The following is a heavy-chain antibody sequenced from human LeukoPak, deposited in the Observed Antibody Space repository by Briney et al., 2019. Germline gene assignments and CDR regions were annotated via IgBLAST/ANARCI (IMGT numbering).Heavy chain of an antibody. J-gene: IGHJ3*02. D-gene: IGHD6-19*01. Sequence: SVKVSCKASGGTFSSYAISWVRQAPGQGLEWMGGIIPIFGTANYAQKFQGRVTITADKSTSTAYMELSSLRSEDTAVYYCAREYSSGWHAAFDIWGQGTMVTVSS. CDR3: AREYSSGWHAAFDI. CDR1: GGTFSSYA. CDR2: IIPIFGTA. V-gene: IGHV1-69*06.